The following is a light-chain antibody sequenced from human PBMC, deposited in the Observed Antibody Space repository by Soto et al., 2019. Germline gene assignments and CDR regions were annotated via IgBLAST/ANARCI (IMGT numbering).Light chain of an antibody. CDR1: QSVSSSY. V-gene: IGKV3-20*01. J-gene: IGKJ1*01. Sequence: IVLTQSPGTLSLSPGERATLSCRASQSVSSSYLVWYQQKPGQAPRLLIYGASSRATGIPDRFSGSGSGTDFTLTISRLEPEDFAVYYCQQYGSTFGQGTKVDIK. CDR2: GAS. CDR3: QQYGST.